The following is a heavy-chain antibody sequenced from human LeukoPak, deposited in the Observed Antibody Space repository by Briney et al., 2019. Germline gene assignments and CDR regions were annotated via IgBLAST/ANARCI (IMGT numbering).Heavy chain of an antibody. Sequence: GGSLRLSCAASGFTFNTHGVHWVRQAPGKGLEWVAVISYDGNNKYYADSVMGRFTISRDNSKNTLYLQMNSLRAEDTAVYYCARAIDSSGYDYYFDYWGQGTLVTVSS. J-gene: IGHJ4*02. CDR2: ISYDGNNK. CDR3: ARAIDSSGYDYYFDY. V-gene: IGHV3-30*03. CDR1: GFTFNTHG. D-gene: IGHD3-22*01.